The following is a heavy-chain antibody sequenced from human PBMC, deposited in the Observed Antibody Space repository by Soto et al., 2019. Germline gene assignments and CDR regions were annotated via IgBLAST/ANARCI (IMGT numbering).Heavy chain of an antibody. CDR1: GFTFSSYA. J-gene: IGHJ6*03. CDR3: AKDITRDYGETYYYYYYLDV. D-gene: IGHD4-17*01. Sequence: PGGSLRLSCAASGFTFSSYAMSWVRQAPGKGLEWVSAISGSGGSTYYADSVKGRFTISRDNSKNTLYLQMNSLRAEDTAVYYCAKDITRDYGETYYYYYYLDVWGKGTTVTVSS. CDR2: ISGSGGST. V-gene: IGHV3-23*01.